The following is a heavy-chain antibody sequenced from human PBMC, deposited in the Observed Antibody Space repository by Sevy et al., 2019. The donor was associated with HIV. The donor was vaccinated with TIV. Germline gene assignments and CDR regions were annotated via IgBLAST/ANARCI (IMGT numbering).Heavy chain of an antibody. V-gene: IGHV1-18*04. D-gene: IGHD5-12*01. CDR1: GYTFTSYG. J-gene: IGHJ4*02. CDR3: ARRYSRDGYNYRDY. CDR2: ISAYNGNT. Sequence: ASVKVSCKASGYTFTSYGISWVRQAPGQGLEWMGWISAYNGNTNYAQKLQGRVTMTTDTSTSTAYMELRSLRSDDTAVYYCARRYSRDGYNYRDYWGQGTLVTVSS.